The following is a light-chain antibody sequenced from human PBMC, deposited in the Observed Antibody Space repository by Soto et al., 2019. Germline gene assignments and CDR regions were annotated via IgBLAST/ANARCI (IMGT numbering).Light chain of an antibody. J-gene: IGKJ5*01. V-gene: IGKV4-1*01. CDR2: WAS. CDR3: QQYYSSPIT. CDR1: QSVFYSSSNKNY. Sequence: DIVMTQSPDSLAVSLGERATINCKSSQSVFYSSSNKNYLAWYQQKPGQPPKLLIHWASTREYGVPDRFSGSGSGTDFSLTISSLQADDVAVYYCQQYYSSPITFGQGTRLDIK.